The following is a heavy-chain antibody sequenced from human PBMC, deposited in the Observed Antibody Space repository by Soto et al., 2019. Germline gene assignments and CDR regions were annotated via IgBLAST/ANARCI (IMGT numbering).Heavy chain of an antibody. CDR2: ISAYNGNT. D-gene: IGHD4-4*01. CDR3: ARVGGPLVEVTPLLYYTDY. J-gene: IGHJ4*02. CDR1: GYTFTSYG. V-gene: IGHV1-18*01. Sequence: ASVKVSCEASGYTFTSYGISWVRQAPGQGVEWMGWISAYNGNTNYAQKFQGRVTITRETSASTAYMELSSLRAEDTAVYYCARVGGPLVEVTPLLYYTDYRGQAILVNVFS.